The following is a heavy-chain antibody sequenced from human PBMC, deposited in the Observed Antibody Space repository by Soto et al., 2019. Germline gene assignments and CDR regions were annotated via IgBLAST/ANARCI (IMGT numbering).Heavy chain of an antibody. V-gene: IGHV3-48*03. D-gene: IGHD2-15*01. CDR3: ARRGSR. CDR1: GFTFSSSE. Sequence: EVQLVESGGGLVQPGGSLRLSCAASGFTFSSSEMYWVRQAPGKGLEWISYIHPGGQTIFYAESVKGRFTISRDNAKHSVYLLMNSLRAEDTAVYYGARRGSRWGRGTKVTVSA. J-gene: IGHJ3*01. CDR2: IHPGGQTI.